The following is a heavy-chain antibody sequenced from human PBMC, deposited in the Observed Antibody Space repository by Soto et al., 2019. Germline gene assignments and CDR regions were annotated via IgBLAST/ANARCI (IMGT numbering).Heavy chain of an antibody. CDR2: IYWDDAK. CDR1: GFSLTTSGVG. Sequence: QITLKESGPTLVKPTEALTLTCTFSGFSLTTSGVGVGWIRQPPGKALESLALIYWDDAKRYRPSLKNRLNITKDPSRNQVVLTLTTLDPVDTATYYCAQRPYASSDDAFDFWGQGTLVTVSS. D-gene: IGHD6-6*01. J-gene: IGHJ3*01. CDR3: AQRPYASSDDAFDF. V-gene: IGHV2-5*02.